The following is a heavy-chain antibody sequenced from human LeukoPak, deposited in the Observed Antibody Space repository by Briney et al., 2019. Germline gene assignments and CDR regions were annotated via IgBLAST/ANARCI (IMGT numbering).Heavy chain of an antibody. CDR2: INHSGST. CDR1: GGSFSGYY. CDR3: ARISLAVAGTSPVDAFDI. J-gene: IGHJ3*02. Sequence: KPSETLSLTCAVYGGSFSGYYWSWLRQPPGKGLEWIGEINHSGSTNYNPSLKRRVTISVDTSKNQFSLKLSSVTAADTAVYYCARISLAVAGTSPVDAFDIWGQGTMVTVSS. D-gene: IGHD6-19*01. V-gene: IGHV4-34*01.